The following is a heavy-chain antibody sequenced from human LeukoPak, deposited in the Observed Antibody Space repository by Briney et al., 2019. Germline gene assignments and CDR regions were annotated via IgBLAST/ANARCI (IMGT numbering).Heavy chain of an antibody. CDR3: ARDLNYDFWSGPFDY. CDR2: ISSSSTYI. D-gene: IGHD3-3*01. Sequence: PGGSLRLSCAASGXTFSSYDMKWVRQAPGKGLEWVSSISSSSTYIYYADSVKGRFTISRDNGKNSLYLQMNSLRAEDTAVYYCARDLNYDFWSGPFDYWGQGTLVTVSS. J-gene: IGHJ4*02. V-gene: IGHV3-21*01. CDR1: GXTFSSYD.